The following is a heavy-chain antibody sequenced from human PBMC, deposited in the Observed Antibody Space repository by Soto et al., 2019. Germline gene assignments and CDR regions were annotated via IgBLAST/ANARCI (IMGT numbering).Heavy chain of an antibody. CDR1: GFSVDDYY. J-gene: IGHJ3*02. Sequence: VGSLRLSCAASGFSVDDYYMTWIRQVPGKGLEWISYITTGGSTYSARSVRGRFTISRDSAENSAYLQMNSLTVEDTAVYYCGRDICRGVCFGGATDIWGQGTMVTVSS. CDR3: GRDICRGVCFGGATDI. CDR2: ITTGGST. V-gene: IGHV3-11*01. D-gene: IGHD2-21*01.